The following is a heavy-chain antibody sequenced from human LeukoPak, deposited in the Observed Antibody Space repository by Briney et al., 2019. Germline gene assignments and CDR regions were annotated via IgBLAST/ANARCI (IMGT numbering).Heavy chain of an antibody. D-gene: IGHD3-10*01. CDR3: AKDRYYYGSGSYLHFDY. J-gene: IGHJ4*02. CDR1: GFTFSSYG. CDR2: IWYDGSNK. Sequence: GGSLRLSCAASGFTFSSYGMHWVRQAPGKGLEWVAVIWYDGSNKYYVDSVKGRFTISRDNSKNTLYLQMNSLRAEDTAVYYCAKDRYYYGSGSYLHFDYWGQGTLVTVSS. V-gene: IGHV3-30*02.